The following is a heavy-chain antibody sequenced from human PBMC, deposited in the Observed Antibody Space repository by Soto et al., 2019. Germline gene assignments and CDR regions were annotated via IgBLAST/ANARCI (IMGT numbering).Heavy chain of an antibody. CDR2: ISSTTNYI. J-gene: IGHJ4*02. CDR3: ARESEDLTSNFDY. CDR1: GFTFTRYS. Sequence: PGGSLRLSCAASGFTFTRYSMNWVRQAPGKGLEWVSSISSTTNYIYYGDSMRGRFTISRDNAKNSLYLEMNSLRAEDTAVYYCARESEDLTSNFDYWGQGTLVTVSS. V-gene: IGHV3-21*06.